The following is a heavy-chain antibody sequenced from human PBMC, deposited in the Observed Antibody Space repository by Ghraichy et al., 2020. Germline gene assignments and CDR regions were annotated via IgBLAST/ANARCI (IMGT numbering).Heavy chain of an antibody. CDR1: GVSISSSSYY. Sequence: SETLSLTCTVSGVSISSSSYYWGWIRQPPGKGLEWIGSIYYSGSTYYNPSLKSRVTISVDTSKNQFSLKLSSVTAADTAVYYCARRPRSFGVVIIGFDYWGQGILVIVSS. V-gene: IGHV4-39*01. CDR3: ARRPRSFGVVIIGFDY. CDR2: IYYSGST. J-gene: IGHJ4*02. D-gene: IGHD3-3*01.